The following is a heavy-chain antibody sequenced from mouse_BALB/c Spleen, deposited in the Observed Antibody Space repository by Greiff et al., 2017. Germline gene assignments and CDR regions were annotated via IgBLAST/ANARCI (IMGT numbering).Heavy chain of an antibody. CDR2: ISSGSSTI. Sequence: EVQLQESGGGLVQPGGSRKLSCAASGFTFSSFGMHWVRQAPEKGLEWVAYISSGSSTIYYADTVKGRFTISRDNPKNTLFLQMTSLRSEDTAMYYCARSDYDNYFDYWGQGTTLTVSS. J-gene: IGHJ2*01. CDR3: ARSDYDNYFDY. V-gene: IGHV5-17*02. CDR1: GFTFSSFG. D-gene: IGHD2-4*01.